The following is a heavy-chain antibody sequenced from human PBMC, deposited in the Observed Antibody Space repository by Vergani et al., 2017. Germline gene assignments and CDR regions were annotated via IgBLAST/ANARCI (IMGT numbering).Heavy chain of an antibody. CDR3: ARATYEDILTGYYKGGAFDI. D-gene: IGHD3-9*01. CDR1: GGTFSSYA. Sequence: QVQLVQSGAEVKKPGSSVKVSCKLSGGTFSSYAISWVRQAPGQGLEWMVRSIPIFGTANYAQKFQGRVTITADESTSTAYMELSSLRSEDTAVYYCARATYEDILTGYYKGGAFDIWGKGTMVTVSS. J-gene: IGHJ3*02. CDR2: SIPIFGTA. V-gene: IGHV1-69*13.